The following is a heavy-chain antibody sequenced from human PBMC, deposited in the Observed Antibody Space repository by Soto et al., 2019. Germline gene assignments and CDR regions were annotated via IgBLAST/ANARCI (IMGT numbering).Heavy chain of an antibody. CDR3: ARSALQRENYSGLDV. J-gene: IGHJ6*02. D-gene: IGHD1-26*01. V-gene: IGHV1-46*01. CDR2: INPSGDST. Sequence: QIQLVQSGAEVRSPGASVKISCTASGDTFTNYFIHWVRRAPGQGLEWMAIINPSGDSTTSAQTFQGRVTMPRDAPTSTVYLELNSLRSEDTAVYYCARSALQRENYSGLDVWGQGTTVTVSS. CDR1: GDTFTNYF.